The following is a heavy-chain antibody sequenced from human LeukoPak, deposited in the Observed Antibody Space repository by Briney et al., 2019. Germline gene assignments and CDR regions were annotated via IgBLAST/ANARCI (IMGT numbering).Heavy chain of an antibody. V-gene: IGHV3-30*02. CDR2: IWPDGSKK. CDR1: GFTFSTYA. J-gene: IGHJ4*02. D-gene: IGHD6-25*01. CDR3: AKISSSAESNFDY. Sequence: GGSLRLSCAASGFTFSTYAMHWVRQAPGKGLEWVAFIWPDGSKKYYADSVKGRFAISRENSKNTVYLQMNDLRPKDTALYFCAKISSSAESNFDYWGQGTLLTVSS.